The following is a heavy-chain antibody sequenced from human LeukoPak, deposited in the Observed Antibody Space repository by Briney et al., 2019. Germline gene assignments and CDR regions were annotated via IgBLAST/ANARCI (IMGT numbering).Heavy chain of an antibody. D-gene: IGHD3-10*01. CDR1: GFTFSSYW. CDR3: AREGYYGSGSYYYYYYYGMDV. Sequence: HRGGFLRLSCAASGFTFSSYWMHWVRQAPGKGLVWVSRINSDGSSTSYADSVKGRFTISRDNAKNTLYLQMNSLRAEDTAVYYCAREGYYGSGSYYYYYYYGMDVWGQGTPFTVSS. V-gene: IGHV3-74*01. CDR2: INSDGSST. J-gene: IGHJ6*02.